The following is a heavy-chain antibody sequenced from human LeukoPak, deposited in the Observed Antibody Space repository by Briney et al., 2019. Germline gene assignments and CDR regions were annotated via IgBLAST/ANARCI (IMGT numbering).Heavy chain of an antibody. CDR3: ARDRDYSNNDAFDI. J-gene: IGHJ3*02. Sequence: PSETLSLTCTVSGGSISSGDYYWSWIRQPPGKGLEWIGYIYYSGSTYYNPSLKSRVTMSVDTSKNQFSLKLSSVTAADTAVYYCARDRDYSNNDAFDIWGQGTMVTASS. D-gene: IGHD4-11*01. CDR1: GGSISSGDYY. CDR2: IYYSGST. V-gene: IGHV4-30-4*08.